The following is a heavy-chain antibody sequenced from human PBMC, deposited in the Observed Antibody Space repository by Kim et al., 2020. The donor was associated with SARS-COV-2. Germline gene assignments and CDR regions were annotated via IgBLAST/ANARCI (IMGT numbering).Heavy chain of an antibody. CDR3: ARGIQLWPRAFDAFDI. V-gene: IGHV4-39*01. J-gene: IGHJ3*02. Sequence: SETLSLTCTVSGGSISSSSYYWGWIRQPPGKGLEWIGSIYYSGSTYYNPSLKSRVTISVDTSKNQFSLKLSSVTAADTAVYYCARGIQLWPRAFDAFDIWGQGTMVTVSS. CDR2: IYYSGST. D-gene: IGHD5-18*01. CDR1: GGSISSSSYY.